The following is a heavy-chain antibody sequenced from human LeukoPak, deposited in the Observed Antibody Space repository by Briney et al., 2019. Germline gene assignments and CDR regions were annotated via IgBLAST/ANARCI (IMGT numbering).Heavy chain of an antibody. V-gene: IGHV1-69*02. J-gene: IGHJ4*02. CDR3: ARVGHDILTGYSDY. D-gene: IGHD3-9*01. CDR1: GGTFSSYT. Sequence: ASVKVSRKXSGGTFSSYTISWVRQAPGQGLEWMGRIIPILGIANYAQKFQGRVTITADKSTSTAYMELSSLRSEDTAVYYCARVGHDILTGYSDYWGQGTLVTVSS. CDR2: IIPILGIA.